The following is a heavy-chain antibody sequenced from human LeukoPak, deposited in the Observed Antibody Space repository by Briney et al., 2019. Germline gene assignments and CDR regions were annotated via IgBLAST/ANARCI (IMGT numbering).Heavy chain of an antibody. Sequence: PGGSLTLSCAASGFTFSSYGMHWVRQAPGKGLEWVAVVSYDGSNKYYADSVKGRFTISRDNSKNTLYLQMNSLRAEDTAVYYCAKERHSSDLTFDYWGQGTMVTVSS. D-gene: IGHD6-19*01. J-gene: IGHJ4*02. CDR2: VSYDGSNK. V-gene: IGHV3-30*18. CDR1: GFTFSSYG. CDR3: AKERHSSDLTFDY.